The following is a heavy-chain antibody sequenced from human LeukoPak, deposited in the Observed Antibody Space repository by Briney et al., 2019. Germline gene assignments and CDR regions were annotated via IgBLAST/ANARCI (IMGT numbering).Heavy chain of an antibody. D-gene: IGHD6-13*01. CDR1: GYTFTSYD. CDR2: IIPILGIA. Sequence: ASVKVSCKASGYTFTSYDINWVRQATGQGLEWMGRIIPILGIANYAQKFQGRVTITADKSTSTAYTELSSLRSEDTAVYYCAREGVAAAGTGDYWGQGTLVTVSS. J-gene: IGHJ4*02. V-gene: IGHV1-69*04. CDR3: AREGVAAAGTGDY.